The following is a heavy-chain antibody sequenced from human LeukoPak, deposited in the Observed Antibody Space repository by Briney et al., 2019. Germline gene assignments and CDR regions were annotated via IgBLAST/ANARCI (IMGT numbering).Heavy chain of an antibody. J-gene: IGHJ5*02. CDR2: IGSTSTYI. Sequence: GGSLRLSCVASGFSFSSYSMNWVRQAPGKGLEWVSSIGSTSTYIYYTDSVKGRFTISRDNAKNSLYLQMDSLRAEDTAVYYCARDPSAVPTAVNWFDPWGQGTLVTVSS. V-gene: IGHV3-21*06. CDR1: GFSFSSYS. D-gene: IGHD2-2*01. CDR3: ARDPSAVPTAVNWFDP.